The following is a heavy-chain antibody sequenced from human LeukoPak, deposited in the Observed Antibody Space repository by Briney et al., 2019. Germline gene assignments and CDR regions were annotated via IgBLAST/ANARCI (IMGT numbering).Heavy chain of an antibody. V-gene: IGHV3-23*01. D-gene: IGHD6-13*01. CDR2: ISGSGCST. J-gene: IGHJ4*02. Sequence: GGSLRLSCASSGFTFSIYAMSWVRQAPGKGLEGVSAISGSGCSTYYADSVKGRFTISRDNYKNTLYLQMNSLRAEDTAVYYCAKDPVQQQLVNPDYWGQGTLVTVSS. CDR3: AKDPVQQQLVNPDY. CDR1: GFTFSIYA.